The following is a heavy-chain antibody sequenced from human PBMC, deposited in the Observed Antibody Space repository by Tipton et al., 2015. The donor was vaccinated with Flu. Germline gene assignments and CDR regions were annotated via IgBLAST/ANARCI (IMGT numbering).Heavy chain of an antibody. J-gene: IGHJ4*02. V-gene: IGHV4-4*07. Sequence: TLSLTCTVSGGSISSYYWSWIRQRAGKGLEWIGRIYTSGSTNYNPSLKSRVTMSVDTSKNQFSLKLSSVTAADTAVYYCARGCDFWSGGEYYFDYWGQGTLVTVSS. CDR1: GGSISSYY. CDR3: ARGCDFWSGGEYYFDY. CDR2: IYTSGST. D-gene: IGHD3-3*01.